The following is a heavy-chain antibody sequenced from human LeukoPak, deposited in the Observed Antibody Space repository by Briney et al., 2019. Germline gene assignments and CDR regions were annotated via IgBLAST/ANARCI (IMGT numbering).Heavy chain of an antibody. CDR1: GGSIRRRTYY. Sequence: SETLSLTCTVSGGSIRRRTYYWGWIRQPPGKGLEWIGSIYYSGNTYSNPSLRSRVTISVDTSKNQFSLRLNSVTAADTAVYYCARLDYSNFWFDPWGQGTLVTVSS. CDR2: IYYSGNT. CDR3: ARLDYSNFWFDP. J-gene: IGHJ5*02. V-gene: IGHV4-39*01. D-gene: IGHD4-11*01.